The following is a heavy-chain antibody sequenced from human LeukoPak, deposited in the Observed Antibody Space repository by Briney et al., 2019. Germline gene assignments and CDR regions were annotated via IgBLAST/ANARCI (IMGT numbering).Heavy chain of an antibody. V-gene: IGHV3-23*01. Sequence: GGSLRLSCAASGFTFSSYGMSWVRQAPGKGLEWVSAISGSGGSTYYADSVKGRFTISRDNSKNTLYLQMNSLRAEDTAVYYCAKVFGRDRNIVVVTAMEFDYWGQGTLVTVSS. CDR2: ISGSGGST. D-gene: IGHD2-21*02. CDR1: GFTFSSYG. J-gene: IGHJ4*02. CDR3: AKVFGRDRNIVVVTAMEFDY.